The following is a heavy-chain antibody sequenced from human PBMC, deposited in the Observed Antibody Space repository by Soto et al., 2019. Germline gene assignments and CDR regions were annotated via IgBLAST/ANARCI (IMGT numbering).Heavy chain of an antibody. D-gene: IGHD3-22*01. CDR1: GYSFTSYW. J-gene: IGHJ3*02. V-gene: IGHV5-51*01. CDR2: IYPGDSDT. CDR3: ARLSDYHHSSSPEAFHI. Sequence: LGESLKISCKGSGYSFTSYWIGWVRQMPGKGLEWMGIIYPGDSDTRYSPSFQGQVTISADKSISTAYLQWSSLKASDAAMYYCARLSDYHHSSSPEAFHIWGQGTMVTVS.